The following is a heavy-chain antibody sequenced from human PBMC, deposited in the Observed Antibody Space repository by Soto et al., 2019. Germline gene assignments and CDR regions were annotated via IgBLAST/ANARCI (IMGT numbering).Heavy chain of an antibody. CDR2: ISSRSSNI. V-gene: IGHV3-21*01. CDR3: ARDTKMLAPLIYMDH. J-gene: IGHJ4*02. CDR1: GFTFNIYS. D-gene: IGHD3-22*01. Sequence: PGGSLRLSCAASGFTFNIYSMNWVRQAPGKGLECVSSISSRSSNIDYADSVKGRFTISRDNANNSLYLPMNNLSADDTAVYYCARDTKMLAPLIYMDHWGRGTLVTVSS.